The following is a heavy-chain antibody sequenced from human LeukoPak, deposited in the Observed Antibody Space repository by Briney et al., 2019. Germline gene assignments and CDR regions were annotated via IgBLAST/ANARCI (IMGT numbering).Heavy chain of an antibody. J-gene: IGHJ4*02. D-gene: IGHD1-26*01. CDR1: GFTFDDYA. Sequence: GRSLRLSCAASGFTFDDYAMHWVRQAPGKGLEWVSGISWNSGSIGYADSVKGRFTISRDNAKNSLYLQMNSLRAEDTALYYCAKDLSDGIEWEQTLDYWGQGTLVTVSS. CDR3: AKDLSDGIEWEQTLDY. V-gene: IGHV3-9*01. CDR2: ISWNSGSI.